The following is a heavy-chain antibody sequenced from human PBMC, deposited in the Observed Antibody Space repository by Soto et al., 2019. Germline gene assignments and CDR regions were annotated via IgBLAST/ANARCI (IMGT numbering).Heavy chain of an antibody. CDR2: IYYSGST. CDR3: ASGRREEEELQAHYFAMDV. D-gene: IGHD1-7*01. CDR1: GGSISNIGYY. Sequence: QVQLQESGPGLVKPSQTLSLTCTVSGGSISNIGYYWNWIRQNPGKGLEWIGYIYYSGSTYYNPSLQSRVTISIDTSKRQFSLQLSSVTAADTAVYYCASGRREEEELQAHYFAMDVWGQGTTVTVSS. V-gene: IGHV4-31*03. J-gene: IGHJ6*02.